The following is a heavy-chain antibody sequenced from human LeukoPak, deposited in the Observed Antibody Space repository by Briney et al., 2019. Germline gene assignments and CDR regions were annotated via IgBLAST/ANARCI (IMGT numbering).Heavy chain of an antibody. V-gene: IGHV1-18*01. CDR3: ARAYSSGRSAWDY. D-gene: IGHD6-19*01. CDR1: GYSFTSHG. J-gene: IGHJ4*02. Sequence: ASVKVSCKASGYSFTSHGVSWVRQAPGQGLEWMGWISAYNGNTNYAQKLQGRVTMTTDTSTSTAYMELRSLRSDDTAVYYCARAYSSGRSAWDYWGQGTLVTVSS. CDR2: ISAYNGNT.